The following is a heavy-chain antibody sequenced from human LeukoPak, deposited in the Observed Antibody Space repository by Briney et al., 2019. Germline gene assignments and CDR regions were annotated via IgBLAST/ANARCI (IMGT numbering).Heavy chain of an antibody. Sequence: GGSLRLSCAASGFTFSSYAMSWVRQAPGKGLEWVSAISGNGGSTYYADSVKGRFTISRDNSKNMLYLQMSSLRAEDTAVYYCAKGSYYDSSGSFYFDYWGQGTLVTVSS. CDR1: GFTFSSYA. J-gene: IGHJ4*02. D-gene: IGHD3-22*01. V-gene: IGHV3-23*01. CDR3: AKGSYYDSSGSFYFDY. CDR2: ISGNGGST.